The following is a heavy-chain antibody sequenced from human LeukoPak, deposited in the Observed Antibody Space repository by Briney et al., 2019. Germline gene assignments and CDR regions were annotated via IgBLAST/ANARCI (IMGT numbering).Heavy chain of an antibody. Sequence: GGSLRLSCAASGFTFSSYDMHWVRHATGKGLEWVSAIGTAGDTYYPGSVKGRFTISRENAKNSLYLQMNSLRAGDTAVYYCAREAGGSIGSSWYGVDVWGQGTTVTVSS. J-gene: IGHJ6*02. D-gene: IGHD6-13*01. CDR2: IGTAGDT. CDR3: AREAGGSIGSSWYGVDV. V-gene: IGHV3-13*01. CDR1: GFTFSSYD.